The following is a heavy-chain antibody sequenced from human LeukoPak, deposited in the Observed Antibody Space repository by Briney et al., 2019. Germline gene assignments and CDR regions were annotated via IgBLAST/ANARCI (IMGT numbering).Heavy chain of an antibody. D-gene: IGHD3-22*01. CDR2: ISGSGGST. J-gene: IGHJ5*02. CDR3: AKGISYGSGSSAYYDA. Sequence: GGSLRLSCAASGFTFGSYSMNWVRQAPGKGLEWVSAISGSGGSTYYADSVKGRFTVSRDNSKNTLYLQMKSLRAEDTAEDYCAKGISYGSGSSAYYDAWGQGTLVTVSS. CDR1: GFTFGSYS. V-gene: IGHV3-23*01.